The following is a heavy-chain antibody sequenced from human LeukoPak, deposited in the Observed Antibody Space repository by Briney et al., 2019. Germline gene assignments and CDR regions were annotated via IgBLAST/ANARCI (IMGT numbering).Heavy chain of an antibody. Sequence: VASVKVSCKASGYTFTSYGVSWVRQAPGQGLEWMGWISASNGNTNYAQNLQDRVTMTTATSTSTAYMELRSLRSDDTAVYYCARYPLSYSSNGHYYFDYWGQGTLLTVSS. V-gene: IGHV1-18*01. CDR2: ISASNGNT. CDR3: ARYPLSYSSNGHYYFDY. J-gene: IGHJ4*02. D-gene: IGHD5-12*01. CDR1: GYTFTSYG.